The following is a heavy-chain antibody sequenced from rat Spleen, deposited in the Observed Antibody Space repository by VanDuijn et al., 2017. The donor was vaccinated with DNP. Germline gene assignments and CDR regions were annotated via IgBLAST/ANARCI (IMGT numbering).Heavy chain of an antibody. J-gene: IGHJ3*01. D-gene: IGHD1-12*02. CDR3: ARLVGFGPAY. CDR2: IWSGGST. V-gene: IGHV2-15*01. CDR1: GFSLTTHH. Sequence: QVQLKESGPGLVQPSQTLSLACTVSGFSLTTHHVHWVRQPSGKGLEWIGAIWSGGSTDYNSALKSRLSISRDTSKSQVLLKMISLQTEDTAMYFCARLVGFGPAYWGQGTLVTVSS.